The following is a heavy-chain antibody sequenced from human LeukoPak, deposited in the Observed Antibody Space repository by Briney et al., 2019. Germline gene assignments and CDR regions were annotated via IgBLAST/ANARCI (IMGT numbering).Heavy chain of an antibody. CDR3: ACLPPVMPFDY. J-gene: IGHJ4*02. CDR2: ISPNVGST. V-gene: IGHV3-23*01. D-gene: IGHD2-2*01. Sequence: GSLRLSCAASGFTFSSYAMSWVRQTPGKGLEWVSTISPNVGSTYYADSVKGRFTISRDNSKNTLYLQMDSLRAEDPAVYSCACLPPVMPFDYWGQGTLVTVSS. CDR1: GFTFSSYA.